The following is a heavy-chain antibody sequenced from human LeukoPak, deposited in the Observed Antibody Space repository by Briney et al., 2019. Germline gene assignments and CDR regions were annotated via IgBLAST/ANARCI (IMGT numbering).Heavy chain of an antibody. J-gene: IGHJ6*03. D-gene: IGHD2-15*01. CDR1: GYTFTNYY. V-gene: IGHV1-46*01. CDR3: TLDSGYDCSGGSCLMGPWGYYYYMDV. CDR2: IDPTGGTT. Sequence: GASVKVSCKASGYTFTNYYIHWVRQAPGQGREWMGIIDPTGGTTSSAQKFQDRLTMTRDTSTSTVYMELSSLRSEDTAVYYCTLDSGYDCSGGSCLMGPWGYYYYMDVWGKGTTVTISS.